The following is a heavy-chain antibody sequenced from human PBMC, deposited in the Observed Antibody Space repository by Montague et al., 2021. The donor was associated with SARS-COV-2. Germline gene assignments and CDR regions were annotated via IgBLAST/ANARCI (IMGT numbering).Heavy chain of an antibody. CDR3: ARQGDIVVVVVATEIHYYYGMDV. V-gene: IGHV4-39*01. CDR1: GGSISSSSYY. D-gene: IGHD2-15*01. CDR2: IYYSGST. Sequence: SETLSLTCTVSGGSISSSSYYWGWIRQPPGKGLEWIGSIYYSGSTYYNPSLKSRVTISVDTSKNQFSLKLSSVTAADTAVYYCARQGDIVVVVVATEIHYYYGMDVWGQGTTVTVSS. J-gene: IGHJ6*02.